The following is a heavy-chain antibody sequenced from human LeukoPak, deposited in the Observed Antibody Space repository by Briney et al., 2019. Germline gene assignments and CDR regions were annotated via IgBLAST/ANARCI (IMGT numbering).Heavy chain of an antibody. Sequence: PSETLSLTCTVSGGSISSGSYYWSWIRQPAGKRLEWIGRIYTSGSTNYNPSLKSRVTISVDTSKNQFSLKLSSVTAADTAVFYCARVRRVVVITLTSGAFDIWGQGTMVTVSS. J-gene: IGHJ3*02. V-gene: IGHV4-61*02. CDR2: IYTSGST. D-gene: IGHD3-22*01. CDR3: ARVRRVVVITLTSGAFDI. CDR1: GGSISSGSYY.